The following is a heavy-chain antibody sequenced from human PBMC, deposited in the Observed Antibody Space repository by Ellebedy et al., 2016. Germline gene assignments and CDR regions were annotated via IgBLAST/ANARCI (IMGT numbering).Heavy chain of an antibody. CDR1: GFTFSSYA. Sequence: GESLKISCAASGFTFSSYAMHWVRQAPGKGLEWVAVISYDGSNKYYADSVKGRFTISRDNSKNTLYLQMNSLRAEDTAVYYCARDGQTGYYDSSGYYTDAFDIWGQGTMVTVSS. V-gene: IGHV3-30-3*01. CDR2: ISYDGSNK. CDR3: ARDGQTGYYDSSGYYTDAFDI. J-gene: IGHJ3*02. D-gene: IGHD3-22*01.